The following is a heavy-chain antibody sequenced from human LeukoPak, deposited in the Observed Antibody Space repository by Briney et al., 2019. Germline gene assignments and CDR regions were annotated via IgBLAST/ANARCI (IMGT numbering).Heavy chain of an antibody. Sequence: SETPSLTCTVSGGSISSGGYYWSWIRQPPGKGLEWIGYIYHSGSTYYNPSLKSRVTISVDRSKNQFSLKLSSVTAADTAVYYCAKSNATAYFDYWGQGTLVTVSS. D-gene: IGHD4-11*01. J-gene: IGHJ4*02. CDR2: IYHSGST. V-gene: IGHV4-30-2*01. CDR1: GGSISSGGYY. CDR3: AKSNATAYFDY.